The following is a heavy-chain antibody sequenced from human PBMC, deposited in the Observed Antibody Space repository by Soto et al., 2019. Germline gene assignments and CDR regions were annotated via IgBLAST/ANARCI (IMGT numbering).Heavy chain of an antibody. V-gene: IGHV4-39*01. CDR1: GYSIISSDFY. D-gene: IGHD3-3*02. Sequence: SGTLALSCAFSGYSIISSDFYWGWVRQPPGKGLEWIGSIFYLGSSYYNPSLKSRVTMSVDTSKNQFSLRLRSVTAADTALYFCARHSLALRKNNWFDPWGQGIMVTVSS. CDR3: ARHSLALRKNNWFDP. CDR2: IFYLGSS. J-gene: IGHJ5*02.